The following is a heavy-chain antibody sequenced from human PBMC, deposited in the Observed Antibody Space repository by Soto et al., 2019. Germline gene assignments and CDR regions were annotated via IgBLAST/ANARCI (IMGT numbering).Heavy chain of an antibody. D-gene: IGHD2-2*03. CDR3: ARGGYCSSTNCPAWFDP. CDR1: GYTFTSYA. Sequence: VASVKVSCKASGYTFTSYAMHWVRQAPGQRLEWMGWINADNGNTKYSQKFQGRVTITRDTSASTAYMELSSLRSEDTAVYYCARGGYCSSTNCPAWFDPWGQGTLVTVSS. V-gene: IGHV1-3*01. J-gene: IGHJ5*02. CDR2: INADNGNT.